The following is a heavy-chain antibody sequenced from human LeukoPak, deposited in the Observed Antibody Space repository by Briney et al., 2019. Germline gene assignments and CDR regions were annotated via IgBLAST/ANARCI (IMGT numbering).Heavy chain of an antibody. J-gene: IGHJ4*02. CDR3: AKMGYSSSSGDY. CDR1: GFTFSSYG. D-gene: IGHD6-6*01. Sequence: GGSLSLSCAASGFTFSSYGMHWVRQAPGKGLEWVAVISYDGSNKYYADSVKGRFTISRDNSKNTLYLQMNSLRAEDTAVYYCAKMGYSSSSGDYWGQGTLVTVSS. CDR2: ISYDGSNK. V-gene: IGHV3-30*18.